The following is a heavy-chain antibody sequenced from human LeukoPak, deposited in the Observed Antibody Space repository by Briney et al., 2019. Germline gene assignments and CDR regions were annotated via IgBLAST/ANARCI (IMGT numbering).Heavy chain of an antibody. D-gene: IGHD4-17*01. V-gene: IGHV3-30*02. J-gene: IGHJ4*02. CDR3: AKGYDYGDYGFDY. CDR2: IRYDRSNK. Sequence: GGSLRLSCAASGLTFSSYGMHWVRQAPGKGLEWVAFIRYDRSNKYYADSVKGRFTISRDNSKNTLYLQMNSLRGEDTAVYYCAKGYDYGDYGFDYWGQGTLVTVFS. CDR1: GLTFSSYG.